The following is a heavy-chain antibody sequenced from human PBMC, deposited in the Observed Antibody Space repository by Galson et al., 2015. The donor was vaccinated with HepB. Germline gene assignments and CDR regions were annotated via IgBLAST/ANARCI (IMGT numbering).Heavy chain of an antibody. CDR1: GFTFSGST. CDR3: ASHIY. Sequence: SLRLSCAGSGFTFSGSTIHWVRQAPGKGLEWVAVLWYDGSNRYYVDSVKGRFTISRDNSKNTLYLQMTSLRANDTAVYYCASHIYWGQGTLVTVSS. CDR2: LWYDGSNR. V-gene: IGHV3-33*08. J-gene: IGHJ4*02.